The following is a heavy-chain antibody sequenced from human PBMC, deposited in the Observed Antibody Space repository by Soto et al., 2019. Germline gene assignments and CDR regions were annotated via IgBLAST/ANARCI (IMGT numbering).Heavy chain of an antibody. Sequence: TLSLTCTVSGGSISSGGYYWSWIRQHPGKGLEWIGYIYYSGSTYYNPSLKSRVTISVDTSKNQFSLKLSSVTAADTAVYYCARAFSDSSSFFDPWGQGTLVTVSS. CDR3: ARAFSDSSSFFDP. CDR2: IYYSGST. D-gene: IGHD6-13*01. CDR1: GGSISSGGYY. J-gene: IGHJ5*02. V-gene: IGHV4-31*03.